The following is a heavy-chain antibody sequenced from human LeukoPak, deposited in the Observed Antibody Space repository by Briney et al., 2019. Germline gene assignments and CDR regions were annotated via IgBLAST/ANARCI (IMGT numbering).Heavy chain of an antibody. V-gene: IGHV3-48*04. J-gene: IGHJ4*02. CDR3: ARGLVPAAVEFDY. D-gene: IGHD2-2*01. Sequence: GGSLRLSCAASGFVFSSYGMNWVRQAPGKGLEWVSKIINSGRAIYYADSVRGRFTISRDNAKNSLYLQMNSLRAEDTATYYCARGLVPAAVEFDYWGQGTLVTVSS. CDR1: GFVFSSYG. CDR2: IINSGRAI.